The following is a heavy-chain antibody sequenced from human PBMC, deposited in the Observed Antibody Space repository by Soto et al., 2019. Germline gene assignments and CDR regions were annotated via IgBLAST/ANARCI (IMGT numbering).Heavy chain of an antibody. CDR1: GGSISSYY. D-gene: IGHD3-3*01. CDR3: ARENVYSFFGVVTSDYYYGMDV. V-gene: IGHV4-4*07. J-gene: IGHJ6*02. Sequence: SETLSLTCTVSGGSISSYYWSWIRQPAGKGLEWIGRIYTSGSTNYNPSLKSRVTMSVDTSKNQFSLKLSSVTAADTAVYYCARENVYSFFGVVTSDYYYGMDVWGQGTRVTVSS. CDR2: IYTSGST.